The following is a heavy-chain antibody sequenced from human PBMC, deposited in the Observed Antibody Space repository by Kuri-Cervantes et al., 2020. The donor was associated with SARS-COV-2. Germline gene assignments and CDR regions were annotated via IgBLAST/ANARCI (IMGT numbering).Heavy chain of an antibody. J-gene: IGHJ6*03. D-gene: IGHD2-15*01. CDR2: INHSGST. CDR1: GGSFSGYY. V-gene: IGHV4-34*01. CDR3: ARGGGTHYYYYMDV. Sequence: ESLKISCAVYGGSFSGYYWSWIRQPPGKGLEWIGEINHSGSTNYNPSLKRRVTISVKTSKNQFFLKLSSVTAADSAVYCCARGGGTHYYYYMDVWGKGTTVTVSS.